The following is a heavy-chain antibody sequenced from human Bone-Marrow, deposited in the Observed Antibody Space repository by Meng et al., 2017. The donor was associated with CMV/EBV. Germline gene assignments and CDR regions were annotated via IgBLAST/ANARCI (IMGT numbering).Heavy chain of an antibody. CDR2: ISSSSSYI. CDR3: VRAPGRYFDWPTGSGGMDV. CDR1: GFTFSSYS. V-gene: IGHV3-21*01. J-gene: IGHJ6*02. D-gene: IGHD3-9*01. Sequence: GGSLRLSCAASGFTFSSYSMNWVRQAPGKGLEWVSSISSSSSYIYYADSVKGRFTISRDNAKNSLYLQMNSLRAEDTAVYSCVRAPGRYFDWPTGSGGMDVWGQGTMVTVSS.